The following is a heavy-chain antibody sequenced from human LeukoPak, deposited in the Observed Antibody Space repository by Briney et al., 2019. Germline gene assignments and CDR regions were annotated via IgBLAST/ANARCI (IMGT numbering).Heavy chain of an antibody. Sequence: PSETLSLTCAVYGGSFSGYYWSWIRQPPGKGLEWIGEINHSGSTNYNPSLKSRVTISVDTSKNQFSLKLSSVTAADTAVYYCARVIAVAGSARYYFDYWGQGTLVTVSS. J-gene: IGHJ4*02. D-gene: IGHD6-19*01. CDR3: ARVIAVAGSARYYFDY. V-gene: IGHV4-34*01. CDR2: INHSGST. CDR1: GGSFSGYY.